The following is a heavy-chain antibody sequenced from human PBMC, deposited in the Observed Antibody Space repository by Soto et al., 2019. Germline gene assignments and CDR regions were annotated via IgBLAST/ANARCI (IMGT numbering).Heavy chain of an antibody. D-gene: IGHD2-2*01. J-gene: IGHJ4*02. CDR1: GFTFITYW. CDR2: VRQDGSEI. Sequence: EVQLVESGGGLVQPGGSLRLSCAASGFTFITYWMRWVLQAPGKGLEWVATVRQDGSEIHYVDSVKGRLTISRDNAKNSLSLQMNSLRAEDTAVYYCARGCGSSSCPYYVDCWGQGTLVTVSS. CDR3: ARGCGSSSCPYYVDC. V-gene: IGHV3-7*01.